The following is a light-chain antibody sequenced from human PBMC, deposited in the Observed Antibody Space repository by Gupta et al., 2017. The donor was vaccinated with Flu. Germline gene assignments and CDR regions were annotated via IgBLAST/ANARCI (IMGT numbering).Light chain of an antibody. Sequence: DVVMTQSPLSLPVTLGQPASISCRSSQSLVYSDGNTYLNWFQQRPGQSPRRLIYKVSNRDAGVPDRFSGSGSGTDFTLKISRGEAEDVGVYYCRQGTHWPPYTFGQGTKVEIK. CDR1: QSLVYSDGNTY. CDR3: RQGTHWPPYT. CDR2: KVS. V-gene: IGKV2-30*01. J-gene: IGKJ2*01.